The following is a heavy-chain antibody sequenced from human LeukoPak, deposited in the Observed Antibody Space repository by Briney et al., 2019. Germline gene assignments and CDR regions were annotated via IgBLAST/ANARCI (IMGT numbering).Heavy chain of an antibody. CDR2: IYYSGST. CDR1: GGSISSYY. J-gene: IGHJ4*02. D-gene: IGHD3-22*01. CDR3: ARGADSSGYYSIFYFDY. V-gene: IGHV4-59*01. Sequence: SETLSLTCTVSGGSISSYYWNWIRQPPGTGLERIGYIYYSGSTNYNPSLKSRVTISVDTSKNQFSLKLSSVTAADTAVYYCARGADSSGYYSIFYFDYWGQGTLVTVSS.